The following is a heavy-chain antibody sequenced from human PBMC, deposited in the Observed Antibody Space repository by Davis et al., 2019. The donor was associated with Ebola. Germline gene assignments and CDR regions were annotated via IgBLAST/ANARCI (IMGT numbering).Heavy chain of an antibody. CDR2: IYYSGST. J-gene: IGHJ4*02. CDR3: ANVAAGTPYYFDD. Sequence: SETLSLTCTVSGCSFSTYYWSWIRQPPGKGLEWIGYIYYSGSTNYNPSLKSRVTISVDTSKKQFSLKLTSVTAADTAVYYCANVAAGTPYYFDDWGQGTLVSVSS. CDR1: GCSFSTYY. V-gene: IGHV4-59*03. D-gene: IGHD6-13*01.